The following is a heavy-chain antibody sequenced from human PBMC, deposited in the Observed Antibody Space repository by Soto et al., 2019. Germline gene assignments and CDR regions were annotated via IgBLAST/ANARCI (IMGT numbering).Heavy chain of an antibody. CDR2: IIPFSGTV. CDR3: ARGSYDSYAGFFGMDV. D-gene: IGHD3-10*01. J-gene: IGHJ6*02. CDR1: GGSFMSQA. Sequence: SVKVSCKASGGSFMSQAISWVRQAPGQGPEWMGGIIPFSGTVTYTERFQGRLTLTADEPTKTAYMELSSLRSEDTAVYYCARGSYDSYAGFFGMDVCGQGTTVTVSS. V-gene: IGHV1-69*13.